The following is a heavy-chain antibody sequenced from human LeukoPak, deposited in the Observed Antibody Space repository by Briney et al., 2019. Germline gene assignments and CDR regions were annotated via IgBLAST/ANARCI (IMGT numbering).Heavy chain of an antibody. CDR1: RYTFTGYY. J-gene: IGHJ3*02. D-gene: IGHD6-13*01. Sequence: ASVKVSCTASRYTFTGYYMHWVRQAPRQGLEWMGRINPNSGGTNYAQKFQGRVTMTRDTSISTVYMELSRMRSDDTAVYYCASMRYSSSWYEDAFDIWGHGTMVTVSS. V-gene: IGHV1-2*06. CDR2: INPNSGGT. CDR3: ASMRYSSSWYEDAFDI.